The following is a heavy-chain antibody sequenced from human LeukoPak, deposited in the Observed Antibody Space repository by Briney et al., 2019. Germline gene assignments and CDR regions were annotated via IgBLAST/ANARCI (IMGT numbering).Heavy chain of an antibody. CDR3: ARGRRPYDYVWGSYRYRDYYYYYMDV. V-gene: IGHV4-34*01. J-gene: IGHJ6*03. CDR2: MNHSGST. Sequence: SETLSLTCAVYGGSFSGYYWSWIRQPPGKGLEWIGEMNHSGSTNYNPSLKSRVTISVDTSKNQFSLKLSSVTAADTAVYYCARGRRPYDYVWGSYRYRDYYYYYMDVWGKGTTVTVSS. D-gene: IGHD3-16*02. CDR1: GGSFSGYY.